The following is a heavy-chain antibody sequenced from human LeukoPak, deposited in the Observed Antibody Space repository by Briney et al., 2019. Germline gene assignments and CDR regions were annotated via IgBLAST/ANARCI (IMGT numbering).Heavy chain of an antibody. V-gene: IGHV4-34*01. CDR1: GGSSSGYY. J-gene: IGHJ3*02. Sequence: SETLSLTCAVYGGSSSGYYWSWVRQPPGKGLEWVGSIYYSGSTYYNPSLKSRVTISVDTSKNQFSLKLSSVTAADTAVYYCARDSPAVGARGGRDAFDIWGQGTMVTVSS. D-gene: IGHD1-26*01. CDR2: IYYSGST. CDR3: ARDSPAVGARGGRDAFDI.